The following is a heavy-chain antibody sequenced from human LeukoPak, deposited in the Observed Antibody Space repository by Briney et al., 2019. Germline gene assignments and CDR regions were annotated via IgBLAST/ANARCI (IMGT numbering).Heavy chain of an antibody. CDR3: ARGSGSGSFYGMDV. Sequence: SVKVSCKASGGTFSSYAISWVRQAPGQGLEWMGRIIPILGIANYAQKFQGRVTITADKSTSTAYMELSSLRSEDTAVYYCARGSGSGSFYGMDVWGQGTTVTVSS. D-gene: IGHD1-26*01. CDR1: GGTFSSYA. J-gene: IGHJ6*02. V-gene: IGHV1-69*04. CDR2: IIPILGIA.